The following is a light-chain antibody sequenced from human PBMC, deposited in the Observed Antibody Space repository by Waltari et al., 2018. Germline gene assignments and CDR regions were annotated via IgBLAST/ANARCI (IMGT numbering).Light chain of an antibody. CDR1: SNDVGIHNF. Sequence: QSALTQPASVSGSPGQSITVSCTGISNDVGIHNFVSWYQHHPGKAPKVVIYDVSYGPSGVSDRFSGSKSGNTASLTISGLQAEDEADYYCSSYTSNNAVFGGGTKLTVL. CDR3: SSYTSNNAV. J-gene: IGLJ3*02. CDR2: DVS. V-gene: IGLV2-14*03.